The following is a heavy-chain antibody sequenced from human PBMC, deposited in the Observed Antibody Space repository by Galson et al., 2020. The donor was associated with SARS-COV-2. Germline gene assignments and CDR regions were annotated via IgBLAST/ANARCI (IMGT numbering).Heavy chain of an antibody. Sequence: GGSLRLSCAASGFTFSSYAMHWVRQAPGKGLEWVAVISYDGSNKYYADSVKGRFTISRDNSKNTLYLQMNSLRAEDTAVYYCVREWDDPYCSSTSCYAPNAFDIWGQGTMVTVSS. CDR2: ISYDGSNK. V-gene: IGHV3-30*04. CDR3: VREWDDPYCSSTSCYAPNAFDI. J-gene: IGHJ3*02. D-gene: IGHD2-2*01. CDR1: GFTFSSYA.